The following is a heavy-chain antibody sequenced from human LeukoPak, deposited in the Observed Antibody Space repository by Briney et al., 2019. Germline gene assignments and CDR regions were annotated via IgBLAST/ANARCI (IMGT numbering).Heavy chain of an antibody. Sequence: TGGSLRLSCAASGFTFSDYYMSWIRQAPGRGLEWVSYISTGSSYTNYADSEKGRFTISRDNAKNSLYLQMNSLRAEDTALYYCARAEGGPATAIYWGQGTLVTVSS. CDR2: ISTGSSYT. CDR1: GFTFSDYY. D-gene: IGHD2-21*02. CDR3: ARAEGGPATAIY. J-gene: IGHJ4*02. V-gene: IGHV3-11*05.